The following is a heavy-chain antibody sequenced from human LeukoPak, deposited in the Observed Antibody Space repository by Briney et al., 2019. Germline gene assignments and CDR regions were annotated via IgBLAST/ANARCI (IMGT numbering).Heavy chain of an antibody. CDR2: IYPSGST. D-gene: IGHD3-3*01. CDR3: ARGDRSGRHDYYFDY. V-gene: IGHV4-61*02. J-gene: IGHJ4*02. CDR1: GDSISSGTYY. Sequence: SETLSLTCTVSGDSISSGTYYWSWIRQPAGKGLEWIGRIYPSGSTNYSPSLKSRVTISVDTSKNQFSLKLSSVTAADTAVYYCARGDRSGRHDYYFDYWGQGTLVTVSS.